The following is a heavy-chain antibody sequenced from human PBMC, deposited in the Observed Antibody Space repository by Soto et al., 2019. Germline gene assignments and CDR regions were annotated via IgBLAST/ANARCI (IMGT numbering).Heavy chain of an antibody. CDR3: ARPYYYDSSGSHGAFDI. D-gene: IGHD3-22*01. CDR2: INPSGGST. V-gene: IGHV1-46*01. CDR1: GYTFTSYY. Sequence: ASVKVSCKASGYTFTSYYMHWVRQAPGQGLEWMGIINPSGGSTSYAQKFQGRVTMTRDTSTSTVYMELGSLRSEDTAVYYCARPYYYDSSGSHGAFDIWGQGTMVTVSS. J-gene: IGHJ3*02.